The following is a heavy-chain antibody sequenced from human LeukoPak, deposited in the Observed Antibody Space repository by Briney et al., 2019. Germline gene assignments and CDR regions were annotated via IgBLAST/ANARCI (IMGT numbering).Heavy chain of an antibody. CDR3: ARQPPQYYGMDV. CDR1: AGSFSNYY. J-gene: IGHJ6*02. Sequence: PSETLSLTCTVSAGSFSNYYWSWIRQPPGNGLEWIGRIYTSGTTNYNPSVKSRVTMSVDTSNNQFSLKLTSVTAADTAVYYCARQPPQYYGMDVWGRGTTVTVSS. V-gene: IGHV4-4*07. CDR2: IYTSGTT. D-gene: IGHD1-14*01.